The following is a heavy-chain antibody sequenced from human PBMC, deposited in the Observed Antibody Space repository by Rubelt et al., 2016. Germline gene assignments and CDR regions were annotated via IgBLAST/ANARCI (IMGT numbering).Heavy chain of an antibody. Sequence: QVQLVESGGGVVQPGRSLRLSCAASGFTFSSYGMHWVRQAPGKGLEWVAIIWYDGSNKYYADSVKGRFPISRDNSKNTLYRQRSRLVAEDTAVYYCASARGDDSSGYYSNYWGQGTLVTVSS. CDR1: GFTFSSYG. CDR3: ASARGDDSSGYYSNY. CDR2: IWYDGSNK. J-gene: IGHJ4*02. V-gene: IGHV3-33*01. D-gene: IGHD3-22*01.